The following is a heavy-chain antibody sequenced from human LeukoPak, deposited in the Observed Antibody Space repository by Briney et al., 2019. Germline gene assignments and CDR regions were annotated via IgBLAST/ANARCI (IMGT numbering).Heavy chain of an antibody. J-gene: IGHJ6*04. CDR1: GGSISSGDYY. V-gene: IGHV4-30-4*01. CDR2: IYYSGST. D-gene: IGHD3-10*01. CDR3: ARDLVDNYGSGSYYNPPAYYYYGMDV. Sequence: SETLSLTCTVSGGSISSGDYYWSWIRQPPGKGLEWIGYIYYSGSTYCNPSLKSRVTISVDTSKNQFSLKLSSVTAADTAVYYCARDLVDNYGSGSYYNPPAYYYYGMDVWGKGTTVTVSS.